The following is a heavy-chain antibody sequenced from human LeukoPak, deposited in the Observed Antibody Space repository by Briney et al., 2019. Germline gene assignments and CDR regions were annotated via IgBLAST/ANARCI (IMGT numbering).Heavy chain of an antibody. V-gene: IGHV3-11*01. CDR1: GFTFSDYY. CDR3: ARDLTYYDSSPVSY. J-gene: IGHJ4*02. CDR2: ISSSGSTI. D-gene: IGHD3-22*01. Sequence: GGSLRLSCVASGFTFSDYYMSWIRQAPGKGLEWVSYISSSGSTIYYADSVKGRFTISRDNAKNSLYLQMNSLRAEDTAVYYCARDLTYYDSSPVSYWGQGTLVTVSS.